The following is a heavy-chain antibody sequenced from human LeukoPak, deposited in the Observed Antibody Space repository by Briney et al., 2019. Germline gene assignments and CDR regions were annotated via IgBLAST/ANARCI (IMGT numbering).Heavy chain of an antibody. V-gene: IGHV3-53*01. CDR3: ARDNVRGTTTAGMDC. D-gene: IGHD1-7*01. J-gene: IGHJ4*02. Sequence: GGSLRLSCAASGFTVSSSYMSWVRQAPGKGLEWVSIIYSCGSTYYADSVKGRFTISRDNSKNTLYLQMNSLRAEDTAVYYCARDNVRGTTTAGMDCWGQGTLVTVSS. CDR1: GFTVSSSY. CDR2: IYSCGST.